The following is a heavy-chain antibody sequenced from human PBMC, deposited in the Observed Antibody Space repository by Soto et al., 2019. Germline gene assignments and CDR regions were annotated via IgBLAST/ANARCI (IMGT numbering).Heavy chain of an antibody. V-gene: IGHV3-9*01. D-gene: IGHD1-26*01. CDR2: ISWNSGSI. CDR1: GFTFDDYA. Sequence: GGSLRLSCAASGFTFDDYAMHWVRQAPGKGLEWVSGISWNSGSIGYADSVKGRFTISRDNAKNSLYLQMNSLRAEDTALYYCAKVPYSGSYPAYAFDIWGQGTMVTVSS. CDR3: AKVPYSGSYPAYAFDI. J-gene: IGHJ3*02.